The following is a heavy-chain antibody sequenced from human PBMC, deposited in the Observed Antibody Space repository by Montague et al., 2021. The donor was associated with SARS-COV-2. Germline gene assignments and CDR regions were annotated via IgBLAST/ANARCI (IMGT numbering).Heavy chain of an antibody. CDR3: AREITGGYSGCEAFYFDN. CDR1: GDSVSSNSAA. CDR2: TYYRSNWYN. J-gene: IGHJ4*02. Sequence: CAISGDSVSSNSAAWNWIRQSPSRGLEWLGRTYYRSNWYNDSAVSVKSRISINPDTSKNQFSLQLNSVTPEDTALYYCAREITGGYSGCEAFYFDNWGQGTLVTVSS. D-gene: IGHD5-12*01. V-gene: IGHV6-1*01.